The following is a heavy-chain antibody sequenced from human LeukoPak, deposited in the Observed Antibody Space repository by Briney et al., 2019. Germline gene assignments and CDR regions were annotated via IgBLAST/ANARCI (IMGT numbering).Heavy chain of an antibody. Sequence: SETLSLTCTVSSGSINSVGSYWSWIRQHPEKGLEWIGHIYYSGSTNYNPSLKSRVTISVDTSKNQFSLKLSSVTAADTAVYYCARGHEGATNWGQGTLVTVSS. V-gene: IGHV4-31*03. D-gene: IGHD1-26*01. CDR1: SGSINSVGSY. CDR3: ARGHEGATN. J-gene: IGHJ4*02. CDR2: IYYSGST.